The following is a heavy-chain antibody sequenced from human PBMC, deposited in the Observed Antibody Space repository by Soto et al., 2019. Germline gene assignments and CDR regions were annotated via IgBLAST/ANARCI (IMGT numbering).Heavy chain of an antibody. CDR1: GGTFSNYG. D-gene: IGHD4-17*01. J-gene: IGHJ5*02. Sequence: QVQLVQSGAEVKKPGSSVEVSCKASGGTFSNYGVNWVRQAPGQGLEWMGGVIPIYSAAHYAQKFQGRLSITADASTDTAYMELRRLTSEDAAVYYWVRGVDYETGWFDPWGQGTLVTVYS. CDR2: VIPIYSAA. V-gene: IGHV1-69*01. CDR3: VRGVDYETGWFDP.